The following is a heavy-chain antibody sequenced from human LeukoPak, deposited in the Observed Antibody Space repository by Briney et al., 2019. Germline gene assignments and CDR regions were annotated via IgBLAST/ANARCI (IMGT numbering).Heavy chain of an antibody. CDR1: GFTFSSYG. J-gene: IGHJ4*02. CDR2: IWYDGSNK. Sequence: GGSLRLSCAASGFTFSSYGMHWVRQAPGKGLEWVAVIWYDGSNKYYADSVKGRFTISRDNSKNTLYLQMNSLRAEDTAVYYCARNYYYDSTRLYYFDYWGQGTLVTVSS. D-gene: IGHD3-22*01. CDR3: ARNYYYDSTRLYYFDY. V-gene: IGHV3-33*01.